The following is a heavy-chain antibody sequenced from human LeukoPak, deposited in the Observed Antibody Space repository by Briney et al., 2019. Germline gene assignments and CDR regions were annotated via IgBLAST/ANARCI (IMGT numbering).Heavy chain of an antibody. D-gene: IGHD2/OR15-2a*01. J-gene: IGHJ6*03. CDR3: ARGENEYYYYYYYMDV. Sequence: ASVKVSCKASGYTFTGYYMHWVRQAPGQGLEWMGWINPNRGGTNYAQKFQGRVTITRNTSISTAYMELSSLRSEDTAVYYCARGENEYYYYYYYMDVWGKGTTVTVSS. V-gene: IGHV1-2*02. CDR2: INPNRGGT. CDR1: GYTFTGYY.